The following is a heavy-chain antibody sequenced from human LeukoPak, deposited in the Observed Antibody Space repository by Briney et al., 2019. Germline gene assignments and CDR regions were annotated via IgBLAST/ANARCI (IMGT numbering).Heavy chain of an antibody. J-gene: IGHJ3*02. CDR2: ISGSSSYI. CDR3: ASQYCSGGSCYNTYDAFDI. Sequence: GGSLRLSCAASGFTFSSYSMNWVRQAPGKGLEWVSSISGSSSYIYYADSVKGRFTISRDNAKNSLYLQMNSLRAEDTAVYYCASQYCSGGSCYNTYDAFDIWGQGTMVTVSS. D-gene: IGHD2-15*01. V-gene: IGHV3-21*01. CDR1: GFTFSSYS.